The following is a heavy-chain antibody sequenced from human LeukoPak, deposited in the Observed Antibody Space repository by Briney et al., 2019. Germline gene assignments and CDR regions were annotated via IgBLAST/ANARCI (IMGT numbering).Heavy chain of an antibody. CDR2: IYYSGST. Sequence: PSETLSLTCTVSGGSISSGDYYWSWIRQPPGKGLEWIGYIYYSGSTYYNPSLKSRVTISVDTSKNQFSLKLSSVTAADTAVYYCVRSAKTTTVVTPSVDRARFGFFDIWGQGTMVTVSS. V-gene: IGHV4-30-4*08. CDR3: VRSAKTTTVVTPSVDRARFGFFDI. J-gene: IGHJ3*02. D-gene: IGHD4-23*01. CDR1: GGSISSGDYY.